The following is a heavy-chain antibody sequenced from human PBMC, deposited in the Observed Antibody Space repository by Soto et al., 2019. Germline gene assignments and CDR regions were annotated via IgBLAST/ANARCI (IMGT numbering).Heavy chain of an antibody. CDR1: GFSFSTYS. CDR2: ISTRSNSI. Sequence: EEQLVESGGGLVQPGGSLRLSCAASGFSFSTYSMNWVRQAPGKGLEWVSYISTRSNSIYYADSVKGRFTVSRDNAKNSLFLQISRLRDEDTAVYFCARAKYGGAYSPFDNWGQGSLVTVSS. J-gene: IGHJ4*02. CDR3: ARAKYGGAYSPFDN. V-gene: IGHV3-48*02. D-gene: IGHD1-26*01.